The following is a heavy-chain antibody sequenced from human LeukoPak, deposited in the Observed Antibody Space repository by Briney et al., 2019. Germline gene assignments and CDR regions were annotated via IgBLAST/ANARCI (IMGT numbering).Heavy chain of an antibody. CDR1: GFTFSSYW. J-gene: IGHJ4*02. D-gene: IGHD2-15*01. V-gene: IGHV3-74*01. CDR2: INSDGSST. Sequence: GGSLRLSCAASGFTFSSYWMYWVRQAPGKGLVWVSRINSDGSSTSYADSVKGRFTISRDNAKNTLYLQMNSLRAEDTAVYYCARYCSGGSCYSGLDYWGQGTLVTVSS. CDR3: ARYCSGGSCYSGLDY.